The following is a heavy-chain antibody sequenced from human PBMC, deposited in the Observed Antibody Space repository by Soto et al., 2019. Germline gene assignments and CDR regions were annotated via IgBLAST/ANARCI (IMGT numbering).Heavy chain of an antibody. CDR2: ISGSGGST. J-gene: IGHJ3*02. CDR3: AKDRGSYYGAFDI. V-gene: IGHV3-23*01. Sequence: SLRLSCAASGFTFSSYAMSWVRQAPGKGLEWVSAISGSGGSTYYADSVKGRFTISRDNSKNTLYLQMNSLRAEDTAVYYCAKDRGSYYGAFDIWGQGTMVTVSS. CDR1: GFTFSSYA. D-gene: IGHD1-26*01.